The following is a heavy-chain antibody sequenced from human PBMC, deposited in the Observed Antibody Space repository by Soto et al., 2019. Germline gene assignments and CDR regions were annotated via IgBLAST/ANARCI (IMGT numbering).Heavy chain of an antibody. CDR2: ISYDGSNK. Sequence: QVQLVESGGGVVQPGRSLRLSCAASGFTFSSYAMHWVRQAPGKGLEWVAVISYDGSNKYYADSVKGRFTISRDNSKNTLYLQMNSLRAEDTAVYYCANSPPTVTREGWFDPWGQGTLVTVSS. J-gene: IGHJ5*02. CDR3: ANSPPTVTREGWFDP. CDR1: GFTFSSYA. V-gene: IGHV3-30-3*01. D-gene: IGHD4-17*01.